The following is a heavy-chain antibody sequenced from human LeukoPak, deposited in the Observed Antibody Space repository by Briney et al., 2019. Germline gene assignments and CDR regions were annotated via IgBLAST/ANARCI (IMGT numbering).Heavy chain of an antibody. CDR2: IYYSGSP. Sequence: PSETLSLTCTVSGGSISSNSYYWGWIRQPPGKGLEWIVSIYYSGSPYYNPSLKSRVTISVDTSKNQFSLKVSSVTAADTAVYYSARRSSGWSFDYWGQGTLVTVSS. CDR1: GGSISSNSYY. D-gene: IGHD6-19*01. J-gene: IGHJ4*02. V-gene: IGHV4-39*01. CDR3: ARRSSGWSFDY.